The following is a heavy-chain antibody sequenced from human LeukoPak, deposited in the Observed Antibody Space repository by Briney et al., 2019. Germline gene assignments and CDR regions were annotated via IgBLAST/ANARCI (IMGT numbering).Heavy chain of an antibody. CDR2: INHSGST. V-gene: IGHV4-34*01. CDR3: ATYYDFRKGFDP. CDR1: GGSFSGYY. D-gene: IGHD3-3*01. J-gene: IGHJ5*02. Sequence: SETLSLTCAVYGGSFSGYYWSWIRQPPGKGLEWIGEINHSGSTNYNPSLKSRVTISVDTSKNQFSLKLSSVTAADTAVYYCATYYDFRKGFDPWGQGTLVTVSS.